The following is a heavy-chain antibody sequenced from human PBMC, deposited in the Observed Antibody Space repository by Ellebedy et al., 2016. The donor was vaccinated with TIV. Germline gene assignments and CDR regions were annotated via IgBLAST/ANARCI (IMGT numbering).Heavy chain of an antibody. CDR3: AKDLPIVGSSTNYYYYYGMDV. CDR1: GFTFSSYA. J-gene: IGHJ6*02. Sequence: GGSLRLSCAASGFTFSSYAMSWVRQAPGKGLEWVSAISGSGGSTYYADSVKGRFTISRDNSKNTLYLQMNSLRAEDTAVYYCAKDLPIVGSSTNYYYYYGMDVWGQGTTVTVSS. V-gene: IGHV3-23*01. CDR2: ISGSGGST. D-gene: IGHD6-6*01.